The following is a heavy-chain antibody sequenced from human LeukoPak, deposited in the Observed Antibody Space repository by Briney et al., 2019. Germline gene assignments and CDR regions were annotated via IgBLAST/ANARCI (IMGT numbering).Heavy chain of an antibody. D-gene: IGHD3-22*01. CDR1: GFTFSSYS. CDR3: ARVYDNSGYYFDY. CDR2: ISSSSSYI. Sequence: GGSLRLSCAASGFTFSSYSMNWVRQAPGKGLEWVSAISSSSSYIYYADSVKGRFTISRDNAKNSLYLQMNSLRAEDTAVYYCARVYDNSGYYFDYWGQGTLVTVSS. J-gene: IGHJ4*01. V-gene: IGHV3-21*01.